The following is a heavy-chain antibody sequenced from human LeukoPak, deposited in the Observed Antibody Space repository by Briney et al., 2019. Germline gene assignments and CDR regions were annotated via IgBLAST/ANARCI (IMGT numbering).Heavy chain of an antibody. V-gene: IGHV4-34*01. Sequence: SETLSLTCAVYGGSFSGYYWSWIRQPPGKGLEWIGEINHSGSTNYNPSLKSRVTISVDTSKNQFSLKLSSVTAADTAVYYCARGQIVQVAKYYYGSGSLNYWGQGTLVTVSS. CDR3: ARGQIVQVAKYYYGSGSLNY. J-gene: IGHJ4*02. CDR2: INHSGST. CDR1: GGSFSGYY. D-gene: IGHD3-10*01.